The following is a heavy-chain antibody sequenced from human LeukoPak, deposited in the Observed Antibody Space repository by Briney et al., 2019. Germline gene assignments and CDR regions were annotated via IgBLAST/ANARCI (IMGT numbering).Heavy chain of an antibody. D-gene: IGHD3-3*01. CDR2: IIPIFGTA. CDR1: GGTFSSYA. CDR3: ARARITIFGVVRGNYYFDY. V-gene: IGHV1-69*13. Sequence: SVKVSCKASGGTFSSYAISWVRQAPGQGLEWMGGIIPIFGTANYAQKFQGRVTITADESTSTAYMELSSLRAEDTAVYYCARARITIFGVVRGNYYFDYWGQGTLVTVSS. J-gene: IGHJ4*02.